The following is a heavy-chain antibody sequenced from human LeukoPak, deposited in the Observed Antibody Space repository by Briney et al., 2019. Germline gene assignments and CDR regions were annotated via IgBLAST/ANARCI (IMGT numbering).Heavy chain of an antibody. D-gene: IGHD3-22*01. CDR3: ARGGSGSGYHYYYYYMDV. CDR2: INSDGIRT. Sequence: GGPLRLSCAASGFTLNSFWMYWIRQVPGEGLLWAARINSDGIRTSHADSVQGRFTISRDNANNTLYLQMNSLRVEDTAVYYCARGGSGSGYHYYYYYMDVWGKGTTVTISS. V-gene: IGHV3-74*01. CDR1: GFTLNSFW. J-gene: IGHJ6*03.